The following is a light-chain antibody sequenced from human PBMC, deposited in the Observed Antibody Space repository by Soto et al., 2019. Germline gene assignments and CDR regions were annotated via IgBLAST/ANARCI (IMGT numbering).Light chain of an antibody. J-gene: IGKJ4*01. CDR2: VAS. Sequence: EIVLTQSPATLSLSPGERATLSCRASQSVSSYLAWYQQKPGQAPRLLIYVASNRATGIAARFSGSGSGTGFSLTISSLEPEDFADYYYEQRTNWPLTFSGGTKVDIK. V-gene: IGKV3-11*01. CDR3: EQRTNWPLT. CDR1: QSVSSY.